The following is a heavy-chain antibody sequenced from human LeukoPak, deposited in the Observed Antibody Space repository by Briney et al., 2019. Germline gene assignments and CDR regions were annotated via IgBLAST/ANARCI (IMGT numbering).Heavy chain of an antibody. CDR1: GFIFSNYG. J-gene: IGHJ4*02. CDR2: ISASGSAT. CDR3: AKDRETSGWYYFDY. D-gene: IGHD6-19*01. V-gene: IGHV3-23*01. Sequence: GGSLRLSCAASGFIFSNYGMNWVRQAPGKGLEWVAAISASGSATSYADSVRGRFTISRDNSKNTLYLQMNSLRAEDTAVYYCAKDRETSGWYYFDYWGQGTLVTVSS.